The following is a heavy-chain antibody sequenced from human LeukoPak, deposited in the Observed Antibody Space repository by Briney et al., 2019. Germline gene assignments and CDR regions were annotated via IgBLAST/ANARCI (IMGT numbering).Heavy chain of an antibody. Sequence: PSETLSLTCTVSGGSISSGDYYWSWIRQPPGKGLEWIGYIYYSGSTYYNPSLKSRVTISVDTSKNQFSLKLSSVTAADTAVYYCARHVAAGELLDWFDPWGQGTLVTVSS. V-gene: IGHV4-30-4*01. CDR3: ARHVAAGELLDWFDP. CDR1: GGSISSGDYY. J-gene: IGHJ5*02. CDR2: IYYSGST. D-gene: IGHD1-26*01.